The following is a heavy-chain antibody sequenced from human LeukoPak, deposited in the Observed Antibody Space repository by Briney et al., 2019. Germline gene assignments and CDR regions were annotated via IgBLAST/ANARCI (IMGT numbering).Heavy chain of an antibody. Sequence: PGGSLRLSCVASGFAFSSYAMSWVRQAPGKGLVWVSGISGSGSSTYYADSVKGRFTVSRDNSKNTLYLQMNSLRAEDTAVYYCAKGREPYYDSSAIDYWGQGTLVTVSS. CDR1: GFAFSSYA. J-gene: IGHJ4*02. CDR2: ISGSGSST. V-gene: IGHV3-23*01. CDR3: AKGREPYYDSSAIDY. D-gene: IGHD3-22*01.